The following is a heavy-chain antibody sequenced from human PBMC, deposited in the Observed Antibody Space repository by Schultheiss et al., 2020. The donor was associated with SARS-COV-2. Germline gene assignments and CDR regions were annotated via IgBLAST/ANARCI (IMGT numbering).Heavy chain of an antibody. D-gene: IGHD3-3*01. J-gene: IGHJ6*02. V-gene: IGHV4-34*01. Sequence: SETLSLTCTVYGGSFSGYYWSWIRQPPGKGLEWIGEINHSGSTKYNSSLKSRVTISVDTSKNQFSLKLNSVTAADTAVYYCAREGYYDFWSDSYTNFYGMDVWGQGTTVTVSS. CDR3: AREGYYDFWSDSYTNFYGMDV. CDR2: INHSGST. CDR1: GGSFSGYY.